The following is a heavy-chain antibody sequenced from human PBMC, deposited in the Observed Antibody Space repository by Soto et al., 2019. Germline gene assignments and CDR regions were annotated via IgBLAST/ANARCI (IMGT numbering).Heavy chain of an antibody. J-gene: IGHJ4*02. D-gene: IGHD1-26*01. Sequence: SETLSLTCTVSGGSISSWYWSWIRQPPGKGLEWIGYIYYSGSTNYNPSLKSRVTISVDTSKNQFSLKLSSVTAADTAVYYCARRYGSAIDFWGQGTLVTVPS. CDR1: GGSISSWY. CDR3: ARRYGSAIDF. CDR2: IYYSGST. V-gene: IGHV4-59*08.